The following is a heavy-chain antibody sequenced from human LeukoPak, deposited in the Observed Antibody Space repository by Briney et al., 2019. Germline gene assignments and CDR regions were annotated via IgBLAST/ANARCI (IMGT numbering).Heavy chain of an antibody. D-gene: IGHD3-22*01. CDR3: ARIPPPDYYDSSGSDY. V-gene: IGHV3-23*01. J-gene: IGHJ4*02. CDR2: ISGSGGST. Sequence: GGSLRLSCAASGFTFSSYSMNWVRQAPGKGLEWVSAISGSGGSTYYADSVKGRFTISRDNSKNTLYLQMNSLRAEDTAVYYCARIPPPDYYDSSGSDYWGQGTLVTVSS. CDR1: GFTFSSYS.